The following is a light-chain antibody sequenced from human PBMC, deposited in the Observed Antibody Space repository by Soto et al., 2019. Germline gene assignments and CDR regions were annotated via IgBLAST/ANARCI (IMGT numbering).Light chain of an antibody. CDR1: QSLLFSDGKTY. CDR2: EVS. J-gene: IGKJ4*01. V-gene: IGKV2D-29*01. CDR3: MQSVQFPRT. Sequence: DIVMTQTPLSLSVTPGQPASISCKSSQSLLFSDGKTYLSWYLQKPGHPPQLLIFEVSNHFSGVSDRFSGSGSGTDFTLKISRVEAEDVGVYYCMQSVQFPRTFGGGTKVDIK.